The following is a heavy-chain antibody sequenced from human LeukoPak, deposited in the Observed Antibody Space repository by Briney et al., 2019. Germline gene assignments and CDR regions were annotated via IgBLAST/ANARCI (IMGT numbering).Heavy chain of an antibody. CDR3: AKVLGGTRYFDY. V-gene: IGHV3-33*06. Sequence: GGSLRLSCAASGFTFRTYGMHWVRQAPGKGLEWVAAIWNDGSSKHYGDSVKGRFTISRDNSKNTVYLQMNSLRVEDTAVYYCAKVLGGTRYFDYWGQGTLVTVSS. CDR1: GFTFRTYG. CDR2: IWNDGSSK. D-gene: IGHD3-16*01. J-gene: IGHJ4*02.